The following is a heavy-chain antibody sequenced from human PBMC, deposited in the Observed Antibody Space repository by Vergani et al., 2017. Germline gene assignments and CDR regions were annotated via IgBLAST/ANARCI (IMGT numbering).Heavy chain of an antibody. Sequence: EVQLLESGGGLVQPGGSLRLSCAASGFTFRNYAMTWVRQAPGKGLEWVSIISDNGGSTYYADSVKGRFTISRHNSKNTLYLQMNSLRAEDTAVYYCARDRVDIVATTTYYYYYYGMDVWGQGTTVTVSS. CDR2: ISDNGGST. D-gene: IGHD5-12*01. J-gene: IGHJ6*02. CDR3: ARDRVDIVATTTYYYYYYGMDV. V-gene: IGHV3-23*01. CDR1: GFTFRNYA.